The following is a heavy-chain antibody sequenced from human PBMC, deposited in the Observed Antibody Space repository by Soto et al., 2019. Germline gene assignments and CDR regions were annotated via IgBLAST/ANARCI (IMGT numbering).Heavy chain of an antibody. J-gene: IGHJ5*01. Sequence: QLQLQESGPGLVKPSETLSLTCTVSGGSIRDSNYYWGWIRQSPGKGLDWIGSVYYSGTTYYNPSPQSEGAISLDTAKNQFALDLRSVAATDTAVYYCARHSGPFGIAGAGVDSWGQGTRVTVSS. D-gene: IGHD6-19*01. V-gene: IGHV4-39*01. CDR1: GGSIRDSNYY. CDR3: ARHSGPFGIAGAGVDS. CDR2: VYYSGTT.